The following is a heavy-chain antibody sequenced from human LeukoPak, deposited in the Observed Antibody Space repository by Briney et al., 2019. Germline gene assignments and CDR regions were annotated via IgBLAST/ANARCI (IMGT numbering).Heavy chain of an antibody. CDR2: IYYSGST. V-gene: IGHV4-59*01. CDR1: GGSISSYY. Sequence: SETLSLTCTVSGGSISSYYWSWIRQPPGKGLEWIGYIYYSGSTNYNPSLKSRVTISVDTSKNQFSLKLSSVTAADTAVYYCARIGDCSTTSYLGDFDYWGQGTLVTVSS. D-gene: IGHD2-2*01. J-gene: IGHJ4*02. CDR3: ARIGDCSTTSYLGDFDY.